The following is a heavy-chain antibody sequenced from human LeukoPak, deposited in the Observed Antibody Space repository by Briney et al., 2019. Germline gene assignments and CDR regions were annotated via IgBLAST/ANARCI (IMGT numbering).Heavy chain of an antibody. D-gene: IGHD3-22*01. CDR1: GFTFSGYE. V-gene: IGHV3-48*03. Sequence: QAGGSLRLSCAASGFTFSGYEMNWVRQAPGKGLEWISYISSTGRTIYYADSVKGRFTISRDNAKNSLYLQMNSLRAEDTAVYYCARANYDSSGYFDYWGQGALVTVSS. CDR3: ARANYDSSGYFDY. J-gene: IGHJ4*02. CDR2: ISSTGRTI.